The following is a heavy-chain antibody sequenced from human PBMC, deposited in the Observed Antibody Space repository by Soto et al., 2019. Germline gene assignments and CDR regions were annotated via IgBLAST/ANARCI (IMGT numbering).Heavy chain of an antibody. V-gene: IGHV1-46*01. CDR2: INPSGGST. CDR1: GYSFSSNY. CDR3: ARCVSDRDYYYGMDV. Sequence: ASVKVTCKASGYSFSSNYMHWVRQAHRQGLEWMGMINPSGGSTSYAQKFRGRVTMTRDTSTSTVYMELSSLRSEDTAVYYCARCVSDRDYYYGMDVWGQGTTVTVSS. J-gene: IGHJ6*02. D-gene: IGHD3-10*01.